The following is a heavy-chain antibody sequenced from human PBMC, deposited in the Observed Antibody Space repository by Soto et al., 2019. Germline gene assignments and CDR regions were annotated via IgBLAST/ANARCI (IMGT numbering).Heavy chain of an antibody. CDR1: GFTVSSNY. CDR2: IYSGGTT. Sequence: EVQLVESGGGLVQPGGSLRLSCAASGFTVSSNYMSWVRQAPGKGLEWVSVIYSGGTTYYADSVKGRFTISRDNSKNTMYVQMNSLSAEATAVYYWARNGDSSDYRGWFDPWGQGTLVTVSS. D-gene: IGHD3-22*01. J-gene: IGHJ5*02. V-gene: IGHV3-66*01. CDR3: ARNGDSSDYRGWFDP.